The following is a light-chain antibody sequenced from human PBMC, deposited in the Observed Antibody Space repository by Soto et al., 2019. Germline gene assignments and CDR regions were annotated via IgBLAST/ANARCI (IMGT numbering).Light chain of an antibody. CDR3: NSYTSSNTYV. Sequence: QSVLTQPASVYGSPGQAITISCSGSSSDVGAHNFVSWYQHHPGKAPKLMIYEVSNRPSGVYNRFSGSKSGNTASLTISGLQAEDEADYYCNSYTSSNTYVFGSGTKVTVL. J-gene: IGLJ1*01. V-gene: IGLV2-14*01. CDR1: SSDVGAHNF. CDR2: EVS.